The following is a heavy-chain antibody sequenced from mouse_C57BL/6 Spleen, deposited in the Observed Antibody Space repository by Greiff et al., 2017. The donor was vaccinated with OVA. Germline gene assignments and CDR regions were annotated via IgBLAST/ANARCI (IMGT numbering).Heavy chain of an antibody. CDR3: ARGPNPAWFAY. J-gene: IGHJ3*01. CDR1: GFTFSDYG. Sequence: EVMLVESGGGLVKPGGSLKLSCAASGFTFSDYGMHWVRQAPEKGLEWVAYISSGSSTIYYADTVKGRFTISRDNAKNTLFLQMTSLRSEDTAMYYCARGPNPAWFAYWGQGTLVTVSA. D-gene: IGHD6-1*01. V-gene: IGHV5-17*01. CDR2: ISSGSSTI.